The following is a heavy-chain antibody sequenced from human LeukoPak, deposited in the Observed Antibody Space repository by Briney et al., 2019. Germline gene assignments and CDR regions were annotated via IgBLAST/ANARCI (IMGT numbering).Heavy chain of an antibody. V-gene: IGHV1-18*01. J-gene: IGHJ6*02. CDR2: ISAYNGNT. CDR1: GYTFTSYG. CDR3: ARSPPSIRRIPYYYYYGMDV. Sequence: ASVKVSCKASGYTFTSYGISWVRQAPGQGLEWMGWISAYNGNTNYAQKLQGRVTMTTDTSTSTAYMELRSLRSDDTAVYYCARSPPSIRRIPYYYYYGMDVWGQGTTVTVSS. D-gene: IGHD2-21*01.